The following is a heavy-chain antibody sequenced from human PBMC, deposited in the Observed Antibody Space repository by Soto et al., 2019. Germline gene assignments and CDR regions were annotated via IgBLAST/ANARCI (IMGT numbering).Heavy chain of an antibody. V-gene: IGHV4-39*01. CDR1: GGSISSTGYF. CDR2: IYYSGST. CDR3: ARVWDYCSGGSCYPVFDY. J-gene: IGHJ4*02. Sequence: SETLSVTCTVSGGSISSTGYFCDWIRQPPGKDLEWIGSIYYSGSTYYNPSLNSRVTISADASRNQFSLKLTSVTAADTAVYYCARVWDYCSGGSCYPVFDYWGQGTLVTVSS. D-gene: IGHD2-15*01.